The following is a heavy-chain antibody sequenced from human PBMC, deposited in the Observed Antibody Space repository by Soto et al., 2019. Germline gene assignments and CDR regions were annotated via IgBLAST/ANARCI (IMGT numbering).Heavy chain of an antibody. V-gene: IGHV1-46*01. CDR3: ARASHFDY. Sequence: ASVKVSCKASGYSFTNYYIHWVRQAPGQGLEWMGIINPSGGSTSYAQKFQGRVTMTRDTSTSTVYMELSSLRSEDAAVYYCARASHFDYWGQGTLVTVSS. CDR1: GYSFTNYY. CDR2: INPSGGST. J-gene: IGHJ4*02.